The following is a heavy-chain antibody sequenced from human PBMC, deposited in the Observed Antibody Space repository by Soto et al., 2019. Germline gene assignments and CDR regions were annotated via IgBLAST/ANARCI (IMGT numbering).Heavy chain of an antibody. CDR1: GFTFRSFT. J-gene: IGHJ5*02. V-gene: IGHV3-21*01. Sequence: PGGALRLSCAAPGFTFRSFTMNWVRQAPGKGLEWVSTISSNSAYIYYTDALRGRFTVSRDNAKNSLHLQMNSLRAEDTAVYYCTRDASRESSARGWFDPWGPGTLVTGSS. CDR3: TRDASRESSARGWFDP. D-gene: IGHD6-25*01. CDR2: ISSNSAYI.